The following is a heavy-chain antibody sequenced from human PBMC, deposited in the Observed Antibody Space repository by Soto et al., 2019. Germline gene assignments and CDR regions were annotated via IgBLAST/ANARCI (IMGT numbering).Heavy chain of an antibody. V-gene: IGHV3-30-3*01. CDR2: ISYDGSNK. CDR3: ARESGVEPPYGYFDY. D-gene: IGHD4-17*01. J-gene: IGHJ4*02. CDR1: GFTFSSYA. Sequence: GGSLRLSCAASGFTFSSYAMHWVRQAPGKGLEWVAVISYDGSNKYYADSVKGRFTISRDNSKNTLYLQMNSLRAEDTAVYYCARESGVEPPYGYFDYWGQGTLVTVSS.